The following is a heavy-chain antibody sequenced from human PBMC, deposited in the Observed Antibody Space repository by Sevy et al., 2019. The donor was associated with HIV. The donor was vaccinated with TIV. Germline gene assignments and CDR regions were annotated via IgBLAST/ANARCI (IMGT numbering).Heavy chain of an antibody. J-gene: IGHJ4*02. CDR2: IYYSGST. Sequence: SETLSLTCTVSGGSSSSYYWSWIRQPPGKGLEWIGYIYYSGSTNYNPSLKSRVTISVDTSKNQFSLKLSSVTAADTAVYYCARVPSVYSSGWFPLFFDYWGQGTLVTASS. CDR3: ARVPSVYSSGWFPLFFDY. CDR1: GGSSSSYY. V-gene: IGHV4-59*01. D-gene: IGHD6-19*01.